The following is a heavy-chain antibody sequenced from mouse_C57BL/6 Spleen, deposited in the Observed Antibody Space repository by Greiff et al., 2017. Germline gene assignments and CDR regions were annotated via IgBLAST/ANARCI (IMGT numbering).Heavy chain of an antibody. J-gene: IGHJ2*01. CDR3: TRWELRYEGDY. CDR1: GYTFTDYA. CDR2: IDPETGGT. D-gene: IGHD1-1*01. V-gene: IGHV1-15*01. Sequence: QVQLQQSGAELVRPGASVTLSCKASGYTFTDYAMHWVKQTPVHGLEWIGAIDPETGGTAYNQKFKGKAILTADNSSSTAYMELRSLTSEDSAVYYCTRWELRYEGDYWGQGTTLTVSS.